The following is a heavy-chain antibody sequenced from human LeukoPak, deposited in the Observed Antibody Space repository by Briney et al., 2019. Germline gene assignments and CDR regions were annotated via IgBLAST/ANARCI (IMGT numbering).Heavy chain of an antibody. V-gene: IGHV4-59*01. CDR3: ARGRTTPGY. CDR1: AGPITTYS. CDR2: VSYSGNT. J-gene: IGHJ4*02. Sequence: SETLSLTCSVSAGPITTYSWNWIRQPPGKGLEWIGFVSYSGNTNYNPSLKGRVTISVDTSKNQFSLKLSSVTAADTAVYYCARGRTTPGYWGQGTLVTVSS. D-gene: IGHD4-11*01.